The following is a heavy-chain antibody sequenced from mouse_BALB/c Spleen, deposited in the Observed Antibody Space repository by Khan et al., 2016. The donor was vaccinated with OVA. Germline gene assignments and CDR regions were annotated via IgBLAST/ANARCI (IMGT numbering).Heavy chain of an antibody. CDR1: GYTFTSYV. D-gene: IGHD1-1*01. J-gene: IGHJ3*01. CDR3: AAVGTYYVSIVY. Sequence: IQLVQSGPEVVKPGASVKLSCKASGYTFTSYVMHWVKQKPGQGLEWIGYIYPFNDATKYNEKFDGKVTLTSDKSSSTAYMELNSLTSEDSAVYYCAAVGTYYVSIVYWGQGTLVTVSA. CDR2: IYPFNDAT. V-gene: IGHV1S136*01.